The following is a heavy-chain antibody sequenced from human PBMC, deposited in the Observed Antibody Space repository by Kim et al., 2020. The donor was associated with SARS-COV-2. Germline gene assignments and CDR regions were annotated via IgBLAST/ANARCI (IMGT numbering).Heavy chain of an antibody. D-gene: IGHD2-2*01. J-gene: IGHJ4*01. CDR1: GFTFNNYA. CDR2: ISGSGGTT. CDR3: AKERWFPRCSNWFYYFD. V-gene: IGHV3-23*01. Sequence: GGSLRLACVASGFTFNNYAMTWVRQAPGKGLEWVSGISGSGGTTDYADSVKGRFTISKDNSQNRPYLQMNSLRSEETAVYYCAKERWFPRCSNWFYYFD.